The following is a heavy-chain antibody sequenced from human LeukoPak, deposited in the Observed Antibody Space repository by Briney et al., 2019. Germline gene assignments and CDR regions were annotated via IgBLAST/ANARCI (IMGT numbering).Heavy chain of an antibody. CDR2: ISSDGSVT. V-gene: IGHV3-74*03. Sequence: GDSLRLSCAVSGFSFSNYWINWVRQEPGKGLVWVSYISSDGSVTKYAASVKGRFTISRDNAVNTLYLQMNSLRVEDTAVYYCVRGSLRLPRSTPDYWGQGTLVTVSS. CDR3: VRGSLRLPRSTPDY. CDR1: GFSFSNYW. J-gene: IGHJ4*02. D-gene: IGHD2-21*02.